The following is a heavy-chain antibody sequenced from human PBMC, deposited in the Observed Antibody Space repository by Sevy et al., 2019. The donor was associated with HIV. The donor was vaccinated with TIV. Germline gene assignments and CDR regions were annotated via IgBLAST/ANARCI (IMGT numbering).Heavy chain of an antibody. Sequence: GGSLRLSCAASGFTFSTYSMNWVRQAPGKGLEWLSYISRSSRTIYYADSVEGRFTISRDNAKNTLYLQMNSLRAEDTAVYYCARNLAALPNYYYGMDVWGQGTTVTVSS. CDR1: GFTFSTYS. CDR3: ARNLAALPNYYYGMDV. J-gene: IGHJ6*02. V-gene: IGHV3-48*01. D-gene: IGHD6-6*01. CDR2: ISRSSRTI.